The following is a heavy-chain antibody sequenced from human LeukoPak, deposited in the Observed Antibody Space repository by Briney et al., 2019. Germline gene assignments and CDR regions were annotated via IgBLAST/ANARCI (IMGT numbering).Heavy chain of an antibody. CDR2: INHSGST. CDR3: ARRMVRGVIISSAVGRPYYFDY. V-gene: IGHV4-34*01. D-gene: IGHD3-10*01. J-gene: IGHJ4*02. Sequence: SEALSLTCAVYGGSFSGCYWSWIRQPPGKGLEWIGDINHSGSTNYNPSIKSRVTISVDTSKNQFSLKLSSVTAADTAVYYCARRMVRGVIISSAVGRPYYFDYWGQGTLVTVSS. CDR1: GGSFSGCY.